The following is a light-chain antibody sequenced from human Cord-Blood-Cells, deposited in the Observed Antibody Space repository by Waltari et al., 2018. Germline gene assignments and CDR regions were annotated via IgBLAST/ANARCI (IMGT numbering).Light chain of an antibody. V-gene: IGKV2-28*01. CDR2: LGS. CDR1: QSLLHSNGYNY. J-gene: IGKJ1*01. CDR3: MQALQTPPWT. Sequence: DIAMTQSPLSLPVTPGEPASISCRSSQSLLHSNGYNYLDWYLQKPGQSPQLLIYLGSNRASGVPDRLSGSGSGTDFTLKISRVEAEDVGVYYCMQALQTPPWTFGQGTKVEIK.